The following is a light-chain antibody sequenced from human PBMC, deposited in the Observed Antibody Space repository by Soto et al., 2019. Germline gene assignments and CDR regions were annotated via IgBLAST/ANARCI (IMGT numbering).Light chain of an antibody. Sequence: QSVLTQPASVSGSPGQSITISCTGTSSDVGGYNYVSWYQQHPGKAPKLMIYDVSNRPSGVSNRFSGSKSGNTASLTISGLQDEDEGDYYCSSYTSSTTQVFGTGTKLTVL. CDR2: DVS. CDR1: SSDVGGYNY. CDR3: SSYTSSTTQV. V-gene: IGLV2-14*01. J-gene: IGLJ1*01.